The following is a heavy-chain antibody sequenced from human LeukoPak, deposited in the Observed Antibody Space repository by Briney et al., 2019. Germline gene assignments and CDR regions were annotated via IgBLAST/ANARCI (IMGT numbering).Heavy chain of an antibody. D-gene: IGHD3-9*01. CDR1: GFTFGDYA. CDR3: TRPYYDILTGYSH. J-gene: IGHJ4*02. Sequence: GGSLRLSCTASGFTFGDYAMSWVRQAPGKGLEWVGFIRSKAYGGTTEYAASVRGRFTISRDDSKSIAYLQMNSLKTEDTAVYYCTRPYYDILTGYSHWGQGTLVTVSS. V-gene: IGHV3-49*04. CDR2: IRSKAYGGTT.